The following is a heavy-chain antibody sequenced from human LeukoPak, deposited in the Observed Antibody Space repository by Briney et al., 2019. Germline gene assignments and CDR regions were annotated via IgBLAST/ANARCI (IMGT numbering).Heavy chain of an antibody. CDR3: ARAGIDNALDY. D-gene: IGHD3-10*01. Sequence: PGMSLRLSCAASGFPFSKYGINWVRQAPGKGLEWVAIIWYDGGNKYFAESVMGRFSISKDNSRNTVYLQMNSLRVDDTAVYYCARAGIDNALDYWGQGTQVAVSS. CDR2: IWYDGGNK. J-gene: IGHJ4*02. CDR1: GFPFSKYG. V-gene: IGHV3-33*01.